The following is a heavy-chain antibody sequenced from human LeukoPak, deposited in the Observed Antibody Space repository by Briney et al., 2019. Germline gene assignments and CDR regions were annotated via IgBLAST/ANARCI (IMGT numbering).Heavy chain of an antibody. J-gene: IGHJ6*02. D-gene: IGHD6-19*01. CDR3: GRGRGYSSGWGHYYYSLDV. CDR1: GGSFSDYY. V-gene: IGHV4-34*01. CDR2: VKHPGGT. Sequence: SETLSLTCAVYGGSFSDYYWTWIRQPPGEGLEWIGEVKHPGGTNYNPSLRGRVAILVDTSKNQFSLRLTSVTAADTSVFYYGRGRGYSSGWGHYYYSLDVWGQGTAVTVSS.